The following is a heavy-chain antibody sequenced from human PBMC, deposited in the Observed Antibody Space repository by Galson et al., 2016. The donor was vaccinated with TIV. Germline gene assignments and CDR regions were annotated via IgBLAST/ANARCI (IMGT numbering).Heavy chain of an antibody. CDR2: ISAYNGNT. J-gene: IGHJ4*02. V-gene: IGHV1-18*01. Sequence: SVKVSCKASGYTFINYGVDWVRQAPGQGLEWLGWISAYNGNTRNYQKPPAKVTMTTDTSTNTAYMELRSPRSDDTAVYYCARGPSGFQEVIHDFDYWGQGTLVTVSS. D-gene: IGHD3-10*01. CDR3: ARGPSGFQEVIHDFDY. CDR1: GYTFINYG.